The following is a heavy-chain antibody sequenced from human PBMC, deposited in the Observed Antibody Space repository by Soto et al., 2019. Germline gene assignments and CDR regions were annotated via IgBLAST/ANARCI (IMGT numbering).Heavy chain of an antibody. CDR2: IYWDEDR. CDR1: GFSLGTRGVG. J-gene: IGHJ3*02. CDR3: AHLMITYGGVIGDDAFDM. Sequence: QITLKESGPTLVKPTETLTLTCTFSGFSLGTRGVGVGWIRQPPGKALEWLAVIYWDEDRRYSPSLKSRLIITKDTSKNQVFLIMTNMDPVDTATYYCAHLMITYGGVIGDDAFDMWGQGTLVTVSS. D-gene: IGHD3-16*02. V-gene: IGHV2-5*02.